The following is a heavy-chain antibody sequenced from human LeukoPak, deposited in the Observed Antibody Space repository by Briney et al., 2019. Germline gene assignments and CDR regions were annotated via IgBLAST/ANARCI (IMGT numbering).Heavy chain of an antibody. J-gene: IGHJ6*02. V-gene: IGHV3-23*01. Sequence: PGGSLRLSCAASGFTFSSYAMSWVRQAPGKGLEWVSAISGSGGSTHYADSVKGRFTISRDNSKNTLYLQMNSLRAEDTAVYYCAKDLPSFDIVVVPAAKDIYYYYGMDVWGQGTTVTVSS. D-gene: IGHD2-2*01. CDR3: AKDLPSFDIVVVPAAKDIYYYYGMDV. CDR1: GFTFSSYA. CDR2: ISGSGGST.